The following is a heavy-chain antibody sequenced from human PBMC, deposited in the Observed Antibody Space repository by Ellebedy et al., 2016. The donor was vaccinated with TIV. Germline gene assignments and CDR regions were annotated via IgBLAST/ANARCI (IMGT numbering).Heavy chain of an antibody. J-gene: IGHJ6*02. V-gene: IGHV3-53*01. CDR2: IYSGGST. D-gene: IGHD5-18*01. Sequence: GESLKISCAASGFTVSSNYMSWVRQAPGKGLEWVSVIYSGGSTYYADSVKGRFTISRDNSKNTLYLQMNSLRAEDTAVYYCARARGYSYGGMDVWGQGTTVTVSS. CDR1: GFTVSSNY. CDR3: ARARGYSYGGMDV.